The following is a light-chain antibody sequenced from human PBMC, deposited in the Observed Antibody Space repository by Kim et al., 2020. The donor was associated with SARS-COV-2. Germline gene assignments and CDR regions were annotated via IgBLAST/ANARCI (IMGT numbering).Light chain of an antibody. J-gene: IGKJ2*01. V-gene: IGKV3-20*01. CDR1: QSVSSSY. CDR3: QQYGSSLYT. Sequence: LSPGERATLPCKASQSVSSSYLAWYQQKPGQAPRLLTYGASSRATGIPDMFSGSGSGTDFTLTISRLEPEDFAVYYCQQYGSSLYTLGQGTKLEI. CDR2: GAS.